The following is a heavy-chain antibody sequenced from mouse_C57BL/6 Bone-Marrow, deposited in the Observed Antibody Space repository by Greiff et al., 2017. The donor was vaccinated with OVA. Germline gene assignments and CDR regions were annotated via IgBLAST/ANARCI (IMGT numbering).Heavy chain of an antibody. CDR3: AADYDLYWDFDV. CDR1: GYTFTSYW. D-gene: IGHD2-4*01. J-gene: IGHJ1*03. Sequence: QVQLKQPGAELVKPGASVKLSCKASGYTFTSYWMQWVKQRPGQGLEWIGEIDPSDSYTNYNQKFKGKATLTVDTSSSTAYMQLSSLTSEDSAVYYCAADYDLYWDFDVWGTGTTVTVSS. CDR2: IDPSDSYT. V-gene: IGHV1-50*01.